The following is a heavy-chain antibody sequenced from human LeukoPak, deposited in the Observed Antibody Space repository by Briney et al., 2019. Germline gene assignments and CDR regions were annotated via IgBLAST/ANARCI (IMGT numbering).Heavy chain of an antibody. CDR1: GGSISSSSYY. CDR2: INHSGST. J-gene: IGHJ5*02. CDR3: ARWATWRLWFDP. D-gene: IGHD5-12*01. Sequence: KPSETLSLTCTVSGGSISSSSYYWGWIRQPPGKGLEWIGEINHSGSTNYNPSLKSRVTISVDTSKNQFSLKLSSVTAADTAVYYCARWATWRLWFDPWGQGTLVTVSS. V-gene: IGHV4-39*07.